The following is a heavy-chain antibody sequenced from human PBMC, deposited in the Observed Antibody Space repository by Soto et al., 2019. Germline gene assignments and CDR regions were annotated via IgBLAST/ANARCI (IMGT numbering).Heavy chain of an antibody. CDR3: AREKPGYSSGCFDY. J-gene: IGHJ4*02. D-gene: IGHD6-19*01. V-gene: IGHV1-69*06. CDR2: IIPIFGTA. Sequence: QVQLVQSGAEVKKPGASVKVSCKASGYTFSSYAISWVRQAPGQGLEWMGGIIPIFGTANYAQKFQGRVTITADKSTSTAYMELSSLRSEDTAVYYCAREKPGYSSGCFDYWGQGTLVTVSS. CDR1: GYTFSSYA.